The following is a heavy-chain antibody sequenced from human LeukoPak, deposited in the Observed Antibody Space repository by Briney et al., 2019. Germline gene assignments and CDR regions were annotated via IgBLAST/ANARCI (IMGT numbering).Heavy chain of an antibody. D-gene: IGHD5-24*01. CDR3: ARLRDGRWLLEY. V-gene: IGHV4-39*01. Sequence: PSETLSLTCTASGGSISSSGYYWGWIRQPPGKGLEWIASINYSGTTYYNPSLKSRVTVSEDRSKNQFSLKLSSVTAADTAVYYCARLRDGRWLLEYWGQGTLVTVSS. CDR2: INYSGTT. J-gene: IGHJ4*01. CDR1: GGSISSSGYY.